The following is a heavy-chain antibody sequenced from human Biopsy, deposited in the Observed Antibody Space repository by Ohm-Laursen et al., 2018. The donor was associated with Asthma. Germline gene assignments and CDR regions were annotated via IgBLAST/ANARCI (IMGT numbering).Heavy chain of an antibody. Sequence: SLRLSRAASGFTFISSAMSWVRQAPGKGPERVSAITGIGVTTYYADSVRGRFTISRDNSKSTLFLQMDSLSAEDTAVYYCAKDFRGIAVAGDRGFDYWGQGTLVTVSS. D-gene: IGHD6-19*01. V-gene: IGHV3-23*01. CDR3: AKDFRGIAVAGDRGFDY. J-gene: IGHJ4*02. CDR2: ITGIGVTT. CDR1: GFTFISSA.